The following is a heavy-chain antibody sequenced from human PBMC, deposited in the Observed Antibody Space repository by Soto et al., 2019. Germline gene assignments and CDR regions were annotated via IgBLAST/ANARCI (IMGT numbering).Heavy chain of an antibody. J-gene: IGHJ4*02. V-gene: IGHV1-3*05. Sequence: QVQLVQSGAEEKKPGASVKVSCETSGYTFTAYAIHWVRXXXGXRLEWMGWINAANGNTRYAQKFQTRLTITRDTXXXXXXXXXXXXXXXXXXXXXXXXXXXXXXXXXXXXFDFXGQGNLVAVSS. CDR3: XXXXXXXXXXXXXXFDF. CDR1: GYTFTAYA. CDR2: INAANGNT.